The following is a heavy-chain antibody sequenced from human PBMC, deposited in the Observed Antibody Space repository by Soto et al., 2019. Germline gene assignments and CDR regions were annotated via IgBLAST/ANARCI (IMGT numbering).Heavy chain of an antibody. J-gene: IGHJ6*02. CDR3: ARSGQLVYYYYGMDV. CDR2: IYYSGST. V-gene: IGHV4-61*01. CDR1: GGSVSSGSYY. D-gene: IGHD6-6*01. Sequence: SETLSLTCTISGGSVSSGSYYWSWIRQPPGKGLEWIGYIYYSGSTNYNPSLKSRVTISVDTSKNQFSLKLSSVAAADTAVYYCARSGQLVYYYYGMDVWGQGTTVTVSS.